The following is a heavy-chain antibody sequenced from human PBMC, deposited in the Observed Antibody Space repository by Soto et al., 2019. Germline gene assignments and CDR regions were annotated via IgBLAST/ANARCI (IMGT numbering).Heavy chain of an antibody. CDR1: GGFISGFNW. CDR2: IYHSGST. J-gene: IGHJ4*02. Sequence: QVQLQESGPGLVKPSGTLSLTCAVSGGFISGFNWWSWVRQPPGKGLEWVGEIYHSGSTNYNPSLKSRVTISVDKSKIQFSLILKSVTAADTAVYYCARGVVGSSWIFDFWGQGILVTVSS. D-gene: IGHD6-13*01. V-gene: IGHV4-4*02. CDR3: ARGVVGSSWIFDF.